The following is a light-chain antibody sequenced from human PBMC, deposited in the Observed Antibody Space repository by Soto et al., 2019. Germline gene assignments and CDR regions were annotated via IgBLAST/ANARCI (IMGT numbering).Light chain of an antibody. CDR3: SSYTTSSTLLYV. CDR2: AVS. V-gene: IGLV2-14*01. CDR1: SSDVGGYNY. J-gene: IGLJ1*01. Sequence: QSALTQPASVSGSPGQSITISCTGTSSDVGGYNYVSWYHQHPGKAPKLMIYAVSNRPSGVSTRFSGSKSGNTASLTISGLQAEDEADYHCSSYTTSSTLLYVFGTGTKLTVL.